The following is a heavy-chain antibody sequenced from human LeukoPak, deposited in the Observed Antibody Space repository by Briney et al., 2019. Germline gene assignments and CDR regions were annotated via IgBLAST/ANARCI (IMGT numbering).Heavy chain of an antibody. CDR3: RAATKNRGYYFDY. D-gene: IGHD1-14*01. V-gene: IGHV3-30*03. Sequence: GGSLRLSCAASGFTFSIYGVHWVRQAPGKGLEWVAVISSDGREEDYADSVRGRFTISRDNSRDTLYLQMSSLRPEDAAVYYCRAATKNRGYYFDYWGQGTLVTVSS. CDR2: ISSDGREE. J-gene: IGHJ4*02. CDR1: GFTFSIYG.